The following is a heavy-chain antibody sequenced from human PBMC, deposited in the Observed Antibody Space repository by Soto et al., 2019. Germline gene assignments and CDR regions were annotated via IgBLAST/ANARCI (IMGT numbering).Heavy chain of an antibody. CDR3: TTDRSDTAMVMDWFDP. J-gene: IGHJ5*02. CDR1: GFTFSNDW. V-gene: IGHV3-15*01. Sequence: PGGSLRLSCAASGFTFSNDWMSWVRQAPGKGLEWVGRIKSKTDGGTTDYAAPVKGRFTISRDDSKNTLYLQMNSLKTEDTAVYYCTTDRSDTAMVMDWFDPWGQGTLVTVSS. D-gene: IGHD5-18*01. CDR2: IKSKTDGGTT.